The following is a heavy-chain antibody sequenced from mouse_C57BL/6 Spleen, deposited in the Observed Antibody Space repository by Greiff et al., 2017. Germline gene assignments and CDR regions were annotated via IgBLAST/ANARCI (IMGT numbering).Heavy chain of an antibody. CDR2: IRNKANGYTT. D-gene: IGHD2-3*01. CDR3: ARYIHDGYYSFAY. J-gene: IGHJ3*01. CDR1: GFTFTDYY. V-gene: IGHV7-3*01. Sequence: EVKLVESGGGLVQPGGSLSLSCAASGFTFTDYYMSWVRQPPGKALEWLGFIRNKANGYTTEYSASVKGRFTISRDNSQSILYLQMNALRAEDSATYDCARYIHDGYYSFAYWGQGTLVTVSA.